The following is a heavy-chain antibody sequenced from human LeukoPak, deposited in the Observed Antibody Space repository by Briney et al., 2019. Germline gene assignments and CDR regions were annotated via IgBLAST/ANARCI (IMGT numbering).Heavy chain of an antibody. CDR3: ARDNSREMDTLRGWFDP. J-gene: IGHJ5*02. CDR1: GGSLSSYY. D-gene: IGHD5-24*01. V-gene: IGHV4-59*01. Sequence: SETLSLTSTLSGGSLSSYYWSWIRHPPRERLEWVGHIYVSGSTNYKPTLKSADTISVETSKNKFSLKLSSVSAADTAVYYCARDNSREMDTLRGWFDPWGQGTLVTVSS. CDR2: IYVSGST.